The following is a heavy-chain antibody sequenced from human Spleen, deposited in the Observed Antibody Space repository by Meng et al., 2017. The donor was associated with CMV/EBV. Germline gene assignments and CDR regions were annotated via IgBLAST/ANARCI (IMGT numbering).Heavy chain of an antibody. J-gene: IGHJ6*02. Sequence: GESLKISCAASGFTFTDYSMNWVRQAPGKGPEWVAVISFHGSNKYYADSVKGRFTISRDNSKNTLYLQVNSLRAEDTAIYYCARDRITMVRGIINYYYALDVWGQGTTVTVSS. D-gene: IGHD3-10*01. CDR1: GFTFTDYS. CDR2: ISFHGSNK. V-gene: IGHV3-30*03. CDR3: ARDRITMVRGIINYYYALDV.